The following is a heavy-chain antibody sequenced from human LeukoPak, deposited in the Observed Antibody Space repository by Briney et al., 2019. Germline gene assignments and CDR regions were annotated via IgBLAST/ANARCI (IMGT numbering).Heavy chain of an antibody. CDR3: ARAGLYSGSYYWFDP. J-gene: IGHJ5*02. Sequence: ASVKVSCKASGYTFTGYYMHWVRQALGQGLEWMGWINPNSGGTNYAQKFQGRVTMTRDTSISTAYMELSRLRSDDTAVYYCARAGLYSGSYYWFDPWGQGTLVTVSS. CDR1: GYTFTGYY. V-gene: IGHV1-2*02. D-gene: IGHD1-26*01. CDR2: INPNSGGT.